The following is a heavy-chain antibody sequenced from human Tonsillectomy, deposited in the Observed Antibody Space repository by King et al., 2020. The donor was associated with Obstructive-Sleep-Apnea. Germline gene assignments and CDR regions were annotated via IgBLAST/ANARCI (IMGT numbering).Heavy chain of an antibody. J-gene: IGHJ4*02. V-gene: IGHV4-59*08. D-gene: IGHD4-17*01. CDR1: GGSINTYY. CDR2: IYYSGCT. Sequence: QLQESGPGLVKPSETLSLTCTVSGGSINTYYWSWFRQPPGKGLEWMWHIYYSGCTNYNPSLKSRVTISVDTSKNQFSLKRSSVTAADTAVYYCERHTTVPYYFDYWGQGNLVTVSS. CDR3: ERHTTVPYYFDY.